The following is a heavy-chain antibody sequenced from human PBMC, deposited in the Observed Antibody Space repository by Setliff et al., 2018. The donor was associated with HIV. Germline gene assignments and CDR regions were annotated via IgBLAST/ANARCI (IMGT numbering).Heavy chain of an antibody. CDR1: GDSVGSYF. J-gene: IGHJ5*02. V-gene: IGHV4-4*07. Sequence: ETLSLTCSVSGDSVGSYFWAWIRQPAGKGLEWIGRVYSNGNTNYNPSLKSRVTMAVDTSKNQIFLSLTSVTAADTGVYYCARDSGITMVRKVIGRAGLDAWGQGTRVTVSS. CDR2: VYSNGNT. D-gene: IGHD3-10*01. CDR3: ARDSGITMVRKVIGRAGLDA.